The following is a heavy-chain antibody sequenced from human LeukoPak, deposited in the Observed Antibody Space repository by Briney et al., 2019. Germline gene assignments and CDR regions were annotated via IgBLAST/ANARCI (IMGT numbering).Heavy chain of an antibody. Sequence: GGSLRLSCAVSGFTFDDYAMHWVRQAPGKGLEWVSGISWNSGSIDYADSVKGRFTISRDNAKNSLYLQMNSLRAEDTALYYCAKGASIAVAGTLDYWGQGTLVTVPS. J-gene: IGHJ4*02. V-gene: IGHV3-9*01. CDR3: AKGASIAVAGTLDY. CDR1: GFTFDDYA. CDR2: ISWNSGSI. D-gene: IGHD6-19*01.